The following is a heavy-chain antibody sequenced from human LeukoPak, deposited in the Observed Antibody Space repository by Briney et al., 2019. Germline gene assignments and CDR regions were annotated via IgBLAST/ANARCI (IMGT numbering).Heavy chain of an antibody. CDR3: ARWLQTRYYMDV. CDR2: ISIASSYI. J-gene: IGHJ6*03. CDR1: GFTFSSYE. Sequence: KAGGSLRLSCAASGFTFSSYEMNWVRQAPGKGLEWVSSISIASSYIFYADSVKGRFTISRDNANNSLYLQMSSLRAEDTAVYYRARWLQTRYYMDVWGKGTTVTVSS. D-gene: IGHD5-24*01. V-gene: IGHV3-21*01.